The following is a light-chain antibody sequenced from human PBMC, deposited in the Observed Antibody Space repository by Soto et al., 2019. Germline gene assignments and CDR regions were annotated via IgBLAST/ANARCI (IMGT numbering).Light chain of an antibody. J-gene: IGKJ4*01. CDR1: QRIASC. Sequence: DIQMTQTPSSLSASVGDRVTITCRASQRIASCLNWYQQKPGNAPKLLIYAASSLQSGVPSRFSGSGSGTDFTLIISSLQPEDYATYYCQQSYSTPRLTFGGGTKVEIK. V-gene: IGKV1-39*01. CDR2: AAS. CDR3: QQSYSTPRLT.